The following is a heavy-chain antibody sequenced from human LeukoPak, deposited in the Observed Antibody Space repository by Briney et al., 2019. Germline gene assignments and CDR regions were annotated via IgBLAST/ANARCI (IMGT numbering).Heavy chain of an antibody. CDR1: GFTFSSYA. D-gene: IGHD3-10*01. CDR3: ARGPGSNSLLRFDS. CDR2: IYYSGST. V-gene: IGHV4-59*01. Sequence: GSLRLSCAASGFTFSSYAMSWVRQAPGKGLEWIGYIYYSGSTNYNPSLKSRVTISVDTSKNQFSLRLSSVTAADTAIYYCARGPGSNSLLRFDSWGQGSLVIVSS. J-gene: IGHJ4*02.